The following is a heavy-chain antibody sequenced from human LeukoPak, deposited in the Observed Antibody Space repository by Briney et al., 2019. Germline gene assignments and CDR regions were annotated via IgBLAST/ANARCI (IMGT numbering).Heavy chain of an antibody. CDR1: GYTFTDYY. D-gene: IGHD5-12*01. Sequence: ASVKVSCKASGYTFTDYYLHWVRQAPGQGLEWMGWISPNNGDTDYAQKFQGRVRMTTDTSISTAYMDLSRLTSNDTAMYYCAREGPLSSIKHWGQGTLVTVSS. CDR2: ISPNNGDT. J-gene: IGHJ1*01. V-gene: IGHV1-2*02. CDR3: AREGPLSSIKH.